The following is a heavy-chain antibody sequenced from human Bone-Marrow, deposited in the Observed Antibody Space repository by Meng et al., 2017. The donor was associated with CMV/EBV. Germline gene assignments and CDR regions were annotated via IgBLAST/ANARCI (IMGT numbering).Heavy chain of an antibody. CDR3: ASRSGD. CDR2: INHSGST. CDR1: GGSFSGYY. D-gene: IGHD3-22*01. Sequence: GSLRLSCAVYGGSFSGYYWSWIRQPPGKGLEWIGEINHSGSTNYNPSLKSRVTISVDTSKNQFSLKLSSVTAADTAVYYCASRSGDWGQGTLVTVSS. V-gene: IGHV4-34*01. J-gene: IGHJ4*02.